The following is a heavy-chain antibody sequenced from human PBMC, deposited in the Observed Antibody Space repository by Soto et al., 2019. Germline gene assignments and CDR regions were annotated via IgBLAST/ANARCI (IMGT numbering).Heavy chain of an antibody. J-gene: IGHJ3*02. Sequence: GASVKVSCKASGYTLTYRYLHWVRQAPGQALEWMGWITPFNGNTNYAQKFQDRVTITRDRSMSTAYMELSSLRSEDTAMYYCARSGGDSDAFDIWAKGKMVTVSS. CDR2: ITPFNGNT. CDR3: ARSGGDSDAFDI. V-gene: IGHV1-45*02. CDR1: GYTLTYRY.